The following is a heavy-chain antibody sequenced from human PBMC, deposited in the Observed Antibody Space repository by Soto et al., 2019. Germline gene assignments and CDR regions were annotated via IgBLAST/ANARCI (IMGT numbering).Heavy chain of an antibody. CDR1: GGSLSSYY. J-gene: IGHJ6*02. CDR2: VYYSGNT. V-gene: IGHV4-59*01. D-gene: IGHD4-17*01. CDR3: AREETPVSPHYIYNGLDA. Sequence: PSETLSFTCTVSGGSLSSYYWTWIRQPPGKGLEWIGYVYYSGNTNYNPSLKSRVTISVDTSKNQFSLKLGSVTAADTAVYYCAREETPVSPHYIYNGLDAWGQGTTVTVSS.